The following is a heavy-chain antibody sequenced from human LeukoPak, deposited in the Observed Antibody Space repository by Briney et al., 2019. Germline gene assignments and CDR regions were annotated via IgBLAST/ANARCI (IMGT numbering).Heavy chain of an antibody. CDR1: GYSISSGYY. CDR2: LFHRGTT. V-gene: IGHV4-38-2*02. CDR3: ARDSGSYFQGKKFDY. D-gene: IGHD1-26*01. Sequence: PSETLSLTCAVSGYSISSGYYWGWIRQPPGKGLEWIGSLFHRGTTYYNPSLGSRVTISIDTSKNQFSLKLTSVTAADTAIYYCARDSGSYFQGKKFDYWGQGTLVTVSS. J-gene: IGHJ4*02.